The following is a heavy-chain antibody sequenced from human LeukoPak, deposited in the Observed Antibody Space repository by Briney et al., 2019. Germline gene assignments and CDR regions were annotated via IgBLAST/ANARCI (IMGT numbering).Heavy chain of an antibody. CDR3: ARSVADPPYYFDY. V-gene: IGHV4-30-2*01. J-gene: IGHJ4*02. D-gene: IGHD6-19*01. CDR1: GGSISSGGYS. CDR2: IYHSGST. Sequence: SQTLSLTCAVSGGSISSGGYSWSWIRQPPGKGLEWIGYIYHSGSTYYNPSLKSRVTISVDRSKNQFSLKLSSVTAADTAVYYCARSVADPPYYFDYWGQGTLVTVSS.